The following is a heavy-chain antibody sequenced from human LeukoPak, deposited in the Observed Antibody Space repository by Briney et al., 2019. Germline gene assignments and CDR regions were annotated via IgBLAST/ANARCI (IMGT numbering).Heavy chain of an antibody. D-gene: IGHD3-9*01. CDR3: AKQMTGYYSPFDY. Sequence: SETLSLTCAVYGGSFSGYYWSWIRQPPGKGLEWIGEINHSGSTNYNPSLKSRVTISVDTSKNQFSLKLSSVTAADTAVYYCAKQMTGYYSPFDYWGQGTLVTVSS. CDR2: INHSGST. J-gene: IGHJ4*02. CDR1: GGSFSGYY. V-gene: IGHV4-34*01.